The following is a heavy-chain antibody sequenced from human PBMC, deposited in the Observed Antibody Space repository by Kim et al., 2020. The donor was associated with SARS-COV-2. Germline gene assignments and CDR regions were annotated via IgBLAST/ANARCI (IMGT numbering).Heavy chain of an antibody. D-gene: IGHD3-22*01. V-gene: IGHV4-34*01. Sequence: SETLSLTCAVYGGSFSGYYWSWIRQPPGKGLEWIGEINHSGITNYNPSLKSRVTMSVDTSKNQFSLKLSSVTAADTADYYCARSKEEVSMIVVVVSAVSSYADFWGRGTRVTVSS. J-gene: IGHJ4*02. CDR2: INHSGIT. CDR1: GGSFSGYY. CDR3: ARSKEEVSMIVVVVSAVSSYADF.